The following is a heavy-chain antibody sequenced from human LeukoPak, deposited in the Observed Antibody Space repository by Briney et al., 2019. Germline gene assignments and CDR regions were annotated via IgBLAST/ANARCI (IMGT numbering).Heavy chain of an antibody. V-gene: IGHV4-59*12. CDR2: IYYSGST. J-gene: IGHJ6*03. Sequence: SETLSLTCTVSGGSISSYYWSWIRQPPGKGLEWIGYIYYSGSTNYNPSLKSRVTISVDTSKNQFSLKLSSVTAADTAVYYCARCEGTLGYYYYYMDVWGKGTTVTVSS. D-gene: IGHD3-16*01. CDR1: GGSISSYY. CDR3: ARCEGTLGYYYYYMDV.